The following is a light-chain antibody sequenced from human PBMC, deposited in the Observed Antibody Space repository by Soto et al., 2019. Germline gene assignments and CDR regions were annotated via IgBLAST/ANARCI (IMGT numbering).Light chain of an antibody. V-gene: IGKV3-11*01. CDR2: DAS. Sequence: EIVLTEYPATLSSAPGERSTLSSRASQNISVYLAWYRQQPGQAPRPLIYDASNRATASPATISGSGYGKDFTLTISSLEPEDFAVYYCQQYGSSPTTFGQGTKVDIK. CDR3: QQYGSSPTT. J-gene: IGKJ1*01. CDR1: QNISVY.